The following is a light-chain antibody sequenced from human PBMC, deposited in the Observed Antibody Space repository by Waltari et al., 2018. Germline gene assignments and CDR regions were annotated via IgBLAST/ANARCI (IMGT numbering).Light chain of an antibody. CDR1: QTVTGSY. CDR3: QDSAT. V-gene: IGKV3-20*01. Sequence: EIVLTQSPGTLSLSPGERATLSCRASQTVTGSYLAWYQQKPGQARRLLIYGASIRATGIPDRFSGSGSGTDFTLTISRLEPEDFAVYYCQDSATFGQGTKVEIK. CDR2: GAS. J-gene: IGKJ1*01.